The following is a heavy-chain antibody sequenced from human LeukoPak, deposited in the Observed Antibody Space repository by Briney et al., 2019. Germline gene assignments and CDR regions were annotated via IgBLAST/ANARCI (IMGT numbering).Heavy chain of an antibody. V-gene: IGHV3-30*02. CDR2: IRYDGSNK. J-gene: IGHJ4*02. CDR1: GFTFSNHG. Sequence: SGGSLRLSCAASGFTFSNHGMHWVRQAPGKGLEWVAFIRYDGSNKYYADSVKGRFTISRDNSKNTLYLQMNSLRAEDTAVYYCIEGGATRYWGQGTLVTVSS. CDR3: IEGGATRY. D-gene: IGHD1-26*01.